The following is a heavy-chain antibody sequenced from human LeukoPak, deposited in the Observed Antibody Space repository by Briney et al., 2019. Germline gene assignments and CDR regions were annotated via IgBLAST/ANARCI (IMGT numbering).Heavy chain of an antibody. D-gene: IGHD6-13*01. CDR2: INHSGST. V-gene: IGHV4-34*01. J-gene: IGHJ4*02. Sequence: SETLSLTCAVYGGSFSGYYWSWIRQPPGKGLEWIGEINHSGSTNYNPSLKSRVTISVDTSKNQFSLKLSSVTAADTAVYYCERGSWANFDYWGQGTLVTVSS. CDR3: ERGSWANFDY. CDR1: GGSFSGYY.